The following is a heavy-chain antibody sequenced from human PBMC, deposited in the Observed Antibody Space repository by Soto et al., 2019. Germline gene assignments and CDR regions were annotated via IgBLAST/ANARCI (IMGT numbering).Heavy chain of an antibody. CDR1: GGSFSGYY. J-gene: IGHJ2*01. Sequence: QVQLQQWGAGPLRPLETLSLTCGVSGGSFSGYYWAWIRQSPGKGLEWIGEINDRGSINYNPSLKSRVSFSVEPSKKHYPLNLRSVTAADTAVYYCARESHDILTGPPWVWYFDLWGRGTLVTVSS. CDR2: INDRGSI. D-gene: IGHD3-9*01. V-gene: IGHV4-34*01. CDR3: ARESHDILTGPPWVWYFDL.